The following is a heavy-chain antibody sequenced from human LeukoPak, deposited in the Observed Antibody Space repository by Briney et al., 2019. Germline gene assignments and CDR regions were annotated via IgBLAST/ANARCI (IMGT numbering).Heavy chain of an antibody. CDR2: ISSSSSYI. J-gene: IGHJ4*02. Sequence: PGGSLRLSCAASGFTFSCYSMNWVRQAPGKGLEWVLSISSSSSYIYYADSVKGRFTLSRDNAKNSLYLQMNSLRAEDTALYFCARSRSSTWYFDYWGQGALVTVSS. CDR3: ARSRSSTWYFDY. V-gene: IGHV3-21*01. CDR1: GFTFSCYS. D-gene: IGHD6-13*01.